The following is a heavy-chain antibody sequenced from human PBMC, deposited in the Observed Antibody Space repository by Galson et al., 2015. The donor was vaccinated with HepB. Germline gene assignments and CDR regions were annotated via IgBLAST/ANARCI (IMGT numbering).Heavy chain of an antibody. CDR3: AKGGYSSGWYGDYFDY. Sequence: SLRLSCAASGFTFSSYAMSWVRQAPGKGLEWVSAISGSGGSTYYADSVKGRFTISRDNSKNTLYLQMNSLRAEDTAVYYCAKGGYSSGWYGDYFDYWGQGTLVTVSS. V-gene: IGHV3-23*01. CDR1: GFTFSSYA. J-gene: IGHJ4*02. CDR2: ISGSGGST. D-gene: IGHD6-19*01.